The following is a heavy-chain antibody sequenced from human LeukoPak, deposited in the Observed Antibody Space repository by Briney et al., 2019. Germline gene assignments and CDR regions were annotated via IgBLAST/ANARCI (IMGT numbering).Heavy chain of an antibody. CDR2: INPSGGST. V-gene: IGHV1-46*01. CDR3: ARDRAYDSSGYFDAFDI. CDR1: GYTFTSYY. Sequence: ASVKVSCKASGYTFTSYYMHWVRQAPGQGLERMGIINPSGGSTSYAQKFQGRVTMTRDMSTSTVYMELSSLRSEGTAVYYCARDRAYDSSGYFDAFDIWGQGTMVTVSS. J-gene: IGHJ3*02. D-gene: IGHD3-22*01.